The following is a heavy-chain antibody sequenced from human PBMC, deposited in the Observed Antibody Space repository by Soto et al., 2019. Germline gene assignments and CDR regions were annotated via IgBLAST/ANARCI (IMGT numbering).Heavy chain of an antibody. Sequence: GGSLRLSCAASGFTFSSYSMNWVRQAPGKGLEWVSSISSSSSYIYYADSVKGRFTISRDNAKNSLYLQMNSLRAEDTAVYYCVRDPSNSGYCSGGSCGTWGQGTLVTVSS. J-gene: IGHJ5*02. D-gene: IGHD2-15*01. CDR3: VRDPSNSGYCSGGSCGT. CDR1: GFTFSSYS. V-gene: IGHV3-21*01. CDR2: ISSSSSYI.